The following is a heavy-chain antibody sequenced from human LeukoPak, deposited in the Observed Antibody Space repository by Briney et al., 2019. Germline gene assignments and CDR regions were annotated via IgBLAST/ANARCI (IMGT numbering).Heavy chain of an antibody. CDR1: GFSFSNAW. V-gene: IGHV3-74*01. CDR2: IKNDGSYT. CDR3: VRDGDAYNFDF. D-gene: IGHD5-24*01. Sequence: PGGSLRLSCATSGFSFSNAWMHWVRQAPGKGLEWVPRIKNDGSYTNYADSVKGRFTISRDNARNTLNLHMISLRAEDTAVYFCVRDGDAYNFDFWGQGVLVTVSS. J-gene: IGHJ4*02.